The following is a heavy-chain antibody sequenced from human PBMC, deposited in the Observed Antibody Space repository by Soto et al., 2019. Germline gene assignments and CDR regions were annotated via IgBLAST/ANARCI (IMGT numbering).Heavy chain of an antibody. CDR2: MNPNSGNT. J-gene: IGHJ4*02. CDR1: GYSFTSYH. D-gene: IGHD3-22*01. Sequence: ASVKVSCKASGYSFTSYHINWVRQATGQGLEWMGWMNPNSGNTGYAQKFQGRVTMTRNTSISTAYMELSSLRSEDTAVYYCARGNGDYYDSRPLVYWGQGTLVTVSS. V-gene: IGHV1-8*01. CDR3: ARGNGDYYDSRPLVY.